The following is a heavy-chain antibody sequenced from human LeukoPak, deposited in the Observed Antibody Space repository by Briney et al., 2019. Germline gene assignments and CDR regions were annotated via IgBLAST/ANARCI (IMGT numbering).Heavy chain of an antibody. CDR2: IYYSGST. CDR3: ARHPRFLEWFFDH. D-gene: IGHD3-3*01. Sequence: SETLSLTCTVSGGSISSYYWSWIRQPPGKGLEWIGYIYYSGSTNYNPSLKSRVTISVDTSKNQFSLKLSSVTAADTAVYYCARHPRFLEWFFDHWGQGTLVTVSS. CDR1: GGSISSYY. V-gene: IGHV4-59*08. J-gene: IGHJ4*02.